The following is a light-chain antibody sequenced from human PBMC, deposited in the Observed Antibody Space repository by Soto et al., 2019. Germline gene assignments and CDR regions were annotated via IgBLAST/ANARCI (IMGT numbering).Light chain of an antibody. CDR3: QQYGSSPPYT. V-gene: IGKV3-20*01. CDR2: GSS. J-gene: IGKJ2*01. Sequence: EVVLTQSPGTLSLSPGERATLSCRASENVSNNYLDWYQQKPGQAPRLLIFGSSARAAGIPDRFSGSGSGTDFTITISRLEPEDFAVYYCQQYGSSPPYTFGQGTKLEIK. CDR1: ENVSNNY.